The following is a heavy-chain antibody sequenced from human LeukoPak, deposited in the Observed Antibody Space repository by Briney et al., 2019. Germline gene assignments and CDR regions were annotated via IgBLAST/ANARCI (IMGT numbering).Heavy chain of an antibody. D-gene: IGHD5-18*01. CDR3: ARRQRGYSYGYGSGAFDI. V-gene: IGHV4-38-2*02. CDR1: GYSISSGYY. Sequence: SETLSLTCTVSGYSISSGYYWGWIRQPPGKGLEWIGNIYPTGSTYYNPSLKSRVTISVDTSKNQFSLKLSSVTAADTAVYYCARRQRGYSYGYGSGAFDIWGQGTMVTVSS. J-gene: IGHJ3*02. CDR2: IYPTGST.